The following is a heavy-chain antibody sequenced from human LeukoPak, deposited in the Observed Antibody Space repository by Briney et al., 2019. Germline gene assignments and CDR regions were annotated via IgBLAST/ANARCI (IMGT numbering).Heavy chain of an antibody. D-gene: IGHD6-25*01. CDR2: IKSKRDGGSM. V-gene: IGHV3-15*01. Sequence: GGSLRLSCAASGFTFSIAWMTWVRQAPGKGLEWVGRIKSKRDGGSMDYAAPVKGRLTISRDDSKDMLYLQMNSLKIEDAAVYYCTTVGSAWNFDYWGQGTLVTVSS. J-gene: IGHJ4*02. CDR3: TTVGSAWNFDY. CDR1: GFTFSIAW.